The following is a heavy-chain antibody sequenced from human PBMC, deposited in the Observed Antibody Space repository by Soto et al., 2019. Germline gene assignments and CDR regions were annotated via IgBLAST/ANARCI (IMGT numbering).Heavy chain of an antibody. CDR2: IYRTGRT. J-gene: IGHJ4*02. D-gene: IGHD1-7*01. Sequence: SETLSLTCAVSGGSFTSNNWWTWVRQPPGQGLEWIGEIYRTGRTNYNPSLKSRVTISLDKSENQFSLKGTSLTAADTAVYYCASRDPGTSVDYWGQGTLVTVS. CDR3: ASRDPGTSVDY. V-gene: IGHV4-4*02. CDR1: GGSFTSNNW.